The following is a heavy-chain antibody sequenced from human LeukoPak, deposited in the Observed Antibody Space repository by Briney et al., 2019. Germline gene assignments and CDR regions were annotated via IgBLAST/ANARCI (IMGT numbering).Heavy chain of an antibody. CDR3: ARRRYYDGSGYLE. Sequence: SETLSLTCSVSGDSVSRSDSYWAWIRQPPGKGLEWIGTIYYSGRTYYSPSLKSRVTMSVDPSNNQFSLNLRFVTAADTAVYYCARRRYYDGSGYLEWGQGTLLSVSS. J-gene: IGHJ1*01. D-gene: IGHD3-22*01. V-gene: IGHV4-39*01. CDR2: IYYSGRT. CDR1: GDSVSRSDSY.